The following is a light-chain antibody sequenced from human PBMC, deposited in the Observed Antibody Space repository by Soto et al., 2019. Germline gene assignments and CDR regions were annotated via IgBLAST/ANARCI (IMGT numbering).Light chain of an antibody. V-gene: IGKV3-11*01. CDR2: DAS. J-gene: IGKJ4*01. CDR3: EQRSNWPQIT. Sequence: EIVLTQSPATLSLSPGERATLSCRASQSVSKYLAWYQQKPGQAPRLLIHDASNRATGIPARFSGSGSGTDFTLTISGLGPEDFGVYYCEQRSNWPQITFGGGTKVEIK. CDR1: QSVSKY.